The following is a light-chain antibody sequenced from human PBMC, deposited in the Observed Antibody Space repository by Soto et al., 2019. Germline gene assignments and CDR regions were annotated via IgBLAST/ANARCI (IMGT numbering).Light chain of an antibody. V-gene: IGKV3-15*01. CDR2: DTS. CDR1: QSVSNK. Sequence: IGVTQSPATLSVSPGERATLSCRVSQSVSNKVAWYQHKPGQTPRVIIYDTSTRAAGIPARFSGSGYGTYFTLTISSLQSEDFAVYYCQQYNIWRSITFGQGTRLEI. J-gene: IGKJ5*01. CDR3: QQYNIWRSIT.